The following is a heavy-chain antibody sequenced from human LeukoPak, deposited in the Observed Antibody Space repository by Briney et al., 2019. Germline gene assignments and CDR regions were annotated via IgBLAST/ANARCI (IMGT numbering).Heavy chain of an antibody. CDR2: ISAYNGNT. CDR1: GYTFTIYG. V-gene: IGHV1-18*04. D-gene: IGHD3-9*01. CDR3: ARDLNRYFDWLLHLDY. Sequence: ASVKVSSKASGYTFTIYGISWVRQAPGQGLEWMGWISAYNGNTNYAQKLQGRVTITTDTSTSTAYMELRSLRSDDTAVYYCARDLNRYFDWLLHLDYWGQGTLVTVSS. J-gene: IGHJ4*02.